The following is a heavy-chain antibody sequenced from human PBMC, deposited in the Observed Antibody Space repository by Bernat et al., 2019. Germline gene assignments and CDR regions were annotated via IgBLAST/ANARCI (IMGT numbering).Heavy chain of an antibody. CDR1: GFTFSSYA. V-gene: IGHV3-74*01. J-gene: IGHJ4*02. Sequence: VQLVESGGGVVQPGRSLRLSCAASGFTFSSYAMHWVRQAPGKGLVWVSRINSDGSSTSYADSVKGRFTISRDNAKNTLYLQMNSLRAEDTAVYYCARDGGATIHLDYWGQGTLVTVSS. CDR2: INSDGSST. D-gene: IGHD1-26*01. CDR3: ARDGGATIHLDY.